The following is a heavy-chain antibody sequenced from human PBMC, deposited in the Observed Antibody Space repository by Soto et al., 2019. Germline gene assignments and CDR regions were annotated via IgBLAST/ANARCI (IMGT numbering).Heavy chain of an antibody. V-gene: IGHV3-48*03. D-gene: IGHD1-26*01. J-gene: IGHJ6*02. CDR3: ARGRHGGSYSYYYYYGMDV. Sequence: EVQLVESGGGLVQPGGSLRLSCAASGFTFSSYEMNWVRQAPGMGLEWVSYISSSGSTIYYADSVKGRFTISRDNAKNSLYLQMNSLRAEDTAVYYCARGRHGGSYSYYYYYGMDVWGQGTTVTVSS. CDR2: ISSSGSTI. CDR1: GFTFSSYE.